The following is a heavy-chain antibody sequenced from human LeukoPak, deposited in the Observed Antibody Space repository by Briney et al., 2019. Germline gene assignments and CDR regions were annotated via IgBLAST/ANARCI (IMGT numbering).Heavy chain of an antibody. D-gene: IGHD6-19*01. CDR2: IHSNGIST. CDR3: ARAAPSIIAVAEIPDY. CDR1: GFTFSNYP. Sequence: GGSLRLSCAASGFTFSNYPIHWVRQAPGKGLEFVSSIHSNGISTYYGNSVKGRFTVSRDNSKNTLYLQMNSLRAEDTALYYCARAAPSIIAVAEIPDYWGQGTLVAVSS. J-gene: IGHJ4*02. V-gene: IGHV3-64*01.